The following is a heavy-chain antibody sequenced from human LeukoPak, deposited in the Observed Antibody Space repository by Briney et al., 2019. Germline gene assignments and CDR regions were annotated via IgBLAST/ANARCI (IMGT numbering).Heavy chain of an antibody. CDR1: GGSISSYY. J-gene: IGHJ6*03. Sequence: PSETLSLTCTVSGGSISSYYWSWIRQPPGKGLKWIGNIYYSGSTNYNPSLKSRVTISVDTSKNQFSLKLSSVTAADTAVYYCARTTEAHSWRTRYYDYYMDVWGKGTTVTVSS. D-gene: IGHD6-13*01. CDR3: ARTTEAHSWRTRYYDYYMDV. CDR2: IYYSGST. V-gene: IGHV4-59*01.